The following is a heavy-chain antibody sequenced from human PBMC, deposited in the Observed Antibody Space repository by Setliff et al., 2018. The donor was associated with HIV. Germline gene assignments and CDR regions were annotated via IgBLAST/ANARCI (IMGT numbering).Heavy chain of an antibody. CDR3: APWRKVAAPGVWFSAHDY. CDR1: GYTLTEFS. D-gene: IGHD2-15*01. CDR2: FDPEEGET. V-gene: IGHV1-24*01. J-gene: IGHJ4*02. Sequence: ASVKVSCKVSGYTLTEFSMHWVRQAPGKGLEWMGGFDPEEGETMYAQKFQGRVIVTEDTSSDTAYMELSSLRSEDTAVYYCAPWRKVAAPGVWFSAHDYWGQGTLVTVSS.